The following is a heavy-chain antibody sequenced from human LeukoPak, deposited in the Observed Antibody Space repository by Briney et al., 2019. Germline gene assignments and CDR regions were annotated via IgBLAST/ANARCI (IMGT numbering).Heavy chain of an antibody. D-gene: IGHD2/OR15-2a*01. Sequence: ASVKVSCKASGYTFTGYYMHWVRQAPGQGLEWMGWINPNSGGTNYAQKFQGRVTMTRDMSTSTVYMELSSLRSEDTAVYYCARERDSTVDYWGQGTLVTVSS. CDR2: INPNSGGT. CDR3: ARERDSTVDY. J-gene: IGHJ4*02. V-gene: IGHV1-2*02. CDR1: GYTFTGYY.